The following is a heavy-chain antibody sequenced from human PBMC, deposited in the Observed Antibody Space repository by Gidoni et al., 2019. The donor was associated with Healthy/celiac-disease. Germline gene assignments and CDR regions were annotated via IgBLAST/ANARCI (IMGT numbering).Heavy chain of an antibody. CDR2: IYPSGST. CDR1: GASISSGSYF. J-gene: IGHJ6*03. Sequence: QVQLQQSSPGLVKPSQTMSTTCTAPGASISSGSYFRSWSRQPAGKGLEWIGRIYPSGSTIYNPSLKSRVSISVDTSKNQFSLKLSAVTAADTAVYYCAGRYCGVDGYPYYYYYMDVWGKGTTVTVCS. CDR3: AGRYCGVDGYPYYYYYMDV. D-gene: IGHD2-21*01. V-gene: IGHV4-61*02.